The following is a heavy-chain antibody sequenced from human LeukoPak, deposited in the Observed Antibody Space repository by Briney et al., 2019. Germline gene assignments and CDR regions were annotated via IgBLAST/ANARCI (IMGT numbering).Heavy chain of an antibody. CDR3: AKDE. CDR1: GFTFTTYD. Sequence: GGSLRLSCGASGFTFTTYDMHWVRQAPGKGLEWVSFIRYDGSNKYYVDSVKGRFTISRDNSKNTVFLQMNSLRAEDTAVYYCAKDEWGQGTLVTVSS. V-gene: IGHV3-30*02. J-gene: IGHJ4*02. CDR2: IRYDGSNK.